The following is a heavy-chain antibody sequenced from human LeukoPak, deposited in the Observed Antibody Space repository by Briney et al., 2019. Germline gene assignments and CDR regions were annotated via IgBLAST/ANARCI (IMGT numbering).Heavy chain of an antibody. CDR2: ISSSSSYI. Sequence: GGSLRLSCAASGFTFSSDSMSWVRQAPGKGLEWVSSISSSSSYIYYADSVKGRFTISRDNAKNSLYLQINSLRAEDTAVYYCAREGTVGATDFSFDYWGQGTLVTVSS. D-gene: IGHD1-26*01. CDR3: AREGTVGATDFSFDY. V-gene: IGHV3-21*01. CDR1: GFTFSSDS. J-gene: IGHJ4*02.